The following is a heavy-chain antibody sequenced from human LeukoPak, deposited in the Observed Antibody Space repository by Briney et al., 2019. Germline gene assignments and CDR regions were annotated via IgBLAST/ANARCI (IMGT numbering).Heavy chain of an antibody. CDR3: ARDRPDSTRPTTVGRFDT. V-gene: IGHV4-31*03. J-gene: IGHJ5*02. Sequence: SETLSLTCSVSGDSISSGGFYWHWIRQHPEKGLEWIGDIYSTGTTYYNPSLTSRLTMSLDTSKNQFSLKVTSVTAADTAVYFCARDRPDSTRPTTVGRFDTWGQGNLVTVSS. CDR1: GDSISSGGFY. D-gene: IGHD2-2*01. CDR2: IYSTGTT.